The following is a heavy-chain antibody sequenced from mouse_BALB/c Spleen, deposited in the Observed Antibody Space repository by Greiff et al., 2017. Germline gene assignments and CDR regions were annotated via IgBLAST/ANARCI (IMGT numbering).Heavy chain of an antibody. Sequence: QLKHSGAELMKPGASVKISCKATGYTFSSYWIEWVKQRPGHGLEWIGEILPGSGSTNYNEKFKGKATFTADTSSNTAYMQLSSLTSEDSAVYYCARFETTATFAYWGQGTLVTVSA. D-gene: IGHD1-2*01. J-gene: IGHJ3*01. V-gene: IGHV1-9*01. CDR1: GYTFSSYW. CDR2: ILPGSGST. CDR3: ARFETTATFAY.